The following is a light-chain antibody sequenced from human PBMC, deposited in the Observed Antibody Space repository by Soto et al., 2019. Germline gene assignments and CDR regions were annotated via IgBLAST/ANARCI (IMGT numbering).Light chain of an antibody. J-gene: IGKJ1*01. CDR2: ASS. Sequence: DIQMSQSPSSLSASVGDRVTITCRASQSISSYLNWYQQKPGKAPKLLIYASSSLQSGVPSRFSGSGSGTDFTLTISNLQPEDFATYYCQQSYSTPWTFGQGTKVDIK. CDR3: QQSYSTPWT. CDR1: QSISSY. V-gene: IGKV1-39*01.